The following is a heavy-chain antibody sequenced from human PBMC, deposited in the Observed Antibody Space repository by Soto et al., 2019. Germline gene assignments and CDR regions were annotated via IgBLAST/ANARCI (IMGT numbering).Heavy chain of an antibody. CDR1: GGSFSSGGYS. CDR2: IYHSGST. CDR3: ARRPTR. V-gene: IGHV4-30-2*01. Sequence: QLQLQESGSGLVKPSQTLSLTCAVSGGSFSSGGYSWSWIRQPPGKGLVWIGYIYHSGSTYYNPSPKSRVTLTVDTSKSQFSLQLSSGTAANTTVYYCARRPTRWGQETLVTFSS. J-gene: IGHJ4*02.